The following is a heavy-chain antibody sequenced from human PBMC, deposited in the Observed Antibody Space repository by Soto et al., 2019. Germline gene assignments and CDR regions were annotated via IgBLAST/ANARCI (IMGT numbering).Heavy chain of an antibody. J-gene: IGHJ4*02. V-gene: IGHV4-39*01. CDR3: ARHRRDGYHGLDY. CDR2: IYYTGSA. CDR1: GGFIRSDSFY. Sequence: SETLSLTCTVSGGFIRSDSFYWAWIRQPPGKGLEWIGSIYYTGSAYYNPSLKSRVTISVDTSKNQFSLKLSSVTAADTAVFYCARHRRDGYHGLDYWGPGTLVTVSS. D-gene: IGHD5-12*01.